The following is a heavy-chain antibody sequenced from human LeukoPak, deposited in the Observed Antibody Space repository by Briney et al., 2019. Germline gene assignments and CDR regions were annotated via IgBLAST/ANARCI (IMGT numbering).Heavy chain of an antibody. D-gene: IGHD1-7*01. CDR2: IIPIFGTA. CDR1: GHTFTGYY. V-gene: IGHV1-69*05. J-gene: IGHJ4*02. CDR3: ARVDITGTTGVDY. Sequence: SVKVSCKASGHTFTGYYMHWVRQAPGQGLEWMGGIIPIFGTANYAQKFQGRVTITTDESTSTAYMELSSLRSEDTAVYYCARVDITGTTGVDYWGQGTLVTVSS.